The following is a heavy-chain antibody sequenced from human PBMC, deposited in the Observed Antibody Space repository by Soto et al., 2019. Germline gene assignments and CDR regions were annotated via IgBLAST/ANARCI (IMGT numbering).Heavy chain of an antibody. CDR3: ASSSGFYYVAY. CDR2: INAGNGHT. J-gene: IGHJ4*02. Sequence: QVQLVQSGAEVKKPGASVKVSCKASGYTFTSYAMHWVRQAPGQRLEWMGWINAGNGHTKYSQKFQGRVTITRDTSASTAYMELTSLRSEDTAVYYCASSSGFYYVAYWGQGTLVTVSS. CDR1: GYTFTSYA. V-gene: IGHV1-3*01. D-gene: IGHD3-22*01.